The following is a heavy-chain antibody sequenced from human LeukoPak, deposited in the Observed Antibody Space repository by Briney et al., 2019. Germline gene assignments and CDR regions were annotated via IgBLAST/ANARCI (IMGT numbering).Heavy chain of an antibody. J-gene: IGHJ4*02. CDR3: ARDYFDSSGYYGPFDY. Sequence: GGSLRLSCSTSGFSFSIYALHWVRQAPGEGLEWVSSISSSSGDIYYGDSVKGRFTISRDNAKNSLYLQMNSLRVEDTAVYYCARDYFDSSGYYGPFDYWGQGTLVTVSS. CDR1: GFSFSIYA. CDR2: ISSSSGDI. V-gene: IGHV3-21*01. D-gene: IGHD3-22*01.